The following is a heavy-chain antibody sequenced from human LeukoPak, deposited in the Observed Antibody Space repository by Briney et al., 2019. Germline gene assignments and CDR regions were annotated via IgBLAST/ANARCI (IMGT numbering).Heavy chain of an antibody. V-gene: IGHV4-34*01. J-gene: IGHJ6*03. CDR2: INHSGST. Sequence: KPSETLSLTCTVSGGSISSYYWIWIRQPPGKGLEWIGEINHSGSTNYNPSLKSRVTISVDTSKNQFSLKLSSVTAADTAVYYCHTVTTTRKKTLYMDVWGKGTTVTISS. CDR3: HTVTTTRKKTLYMDV. CDR1: GGSISSYY. D-gene: IGHD4-17*01.